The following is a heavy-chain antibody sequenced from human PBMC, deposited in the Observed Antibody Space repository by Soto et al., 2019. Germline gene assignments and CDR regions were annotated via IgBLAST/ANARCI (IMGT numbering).Heavy chain of an antibody. J-gene: IGHJ6*02. V-gene: IGHV5-51*01. CDR2: IYPGDSDT. CDR1: GYSFTSYW. D-gene: IGHD6-13*01. Sequence: PGESLKISCKGSGYSFTSYWIGWVRQMPGKGLEWMGIIYPGDSDTRYSPSFQGQVTISADKSISTAYLQWSSLKASDTARYYCARLGAAAGTGYGMDVWGQGTTVTVSS. CDR3: ARLGAAAGTGYGMDV.